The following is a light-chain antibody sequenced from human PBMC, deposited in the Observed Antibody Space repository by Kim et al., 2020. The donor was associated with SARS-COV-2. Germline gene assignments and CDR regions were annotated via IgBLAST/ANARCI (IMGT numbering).Light chain of an antibody. CDR2: HAS. CDR3: QQFGGLPLT. CDR1: HNINNY. J-gene: IGKJ4*01. Sequence: ACVGDKVTITSRASHNINNYLNWYQQKPGKAPNLLISHASTLQTGVPPRFSGSGSGTDFTHTISNWQAEDIATYYCQQFGGLPLTVGGGTKVDIK. V-gene: IGKV1-33*01.